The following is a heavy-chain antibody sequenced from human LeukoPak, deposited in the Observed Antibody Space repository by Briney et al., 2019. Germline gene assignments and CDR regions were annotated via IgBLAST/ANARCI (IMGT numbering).Heavy chain of an antibody. CDR1: GFTFSSYW. CDR3: ARDSVGGSYGYYYCYMDV. J-gene: IGHJ6*03. D-gene: IGHD1-26*01. V-gene: IGHV3-7*01. CDR2: IKQDGSEK. Sequence: GGSLRLSRAASGFTFSSYWMSWVRQAPGKGLEWVANIKQDGSEKYYVDSVKGRFTISRDNAKNSLYLQMNSLRAEDTAVYYCARDSVGGSYGYYYCYMDVWGKGTTVTVSS.